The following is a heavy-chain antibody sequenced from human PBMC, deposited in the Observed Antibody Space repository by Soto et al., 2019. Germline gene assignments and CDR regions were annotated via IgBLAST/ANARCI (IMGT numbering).Heavy chain of an antibody. V-gene: IGHV1-18*01. CDR2: ITAYNGNP. CDR1: GYTFTNYG. J-gene: IGHJ4*02. CDR3: ARTLPPIDS. D-gene: IGHD1-26*01. Sequence: QVQLVQSVAEVKKPGASVKVSCKASGYTFTNYGISWVRQAPGQRLEWMGWITAYNGNPNYAQNLQGRDTMTTDTSTSTDDLELRRLRSDDSAVYYFARTLPPIDSWGQGILFTVSS.